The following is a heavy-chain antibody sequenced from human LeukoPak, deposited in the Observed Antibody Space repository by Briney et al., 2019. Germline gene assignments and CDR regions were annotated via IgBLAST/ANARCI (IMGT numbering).Heavy chain of an antibody. D-gene: IGHD4-11*01. CDR1: GYTFTTYY. Sequence: ASVKVSCKASGYTFTTYYMHWVRQAPGQGLEWMGVINPSGGSASYAQKFQGRITMTRDASTSTVYVELSSLRSEDTAVYYCARAQAYSNYVFDYWGQGTLVTVSS. CDR3: ARAQAYSNYVFDY. J-gene: IGHJ4*02. CDR2: INPSGGSA. V-gene: IGHV1-46*01.